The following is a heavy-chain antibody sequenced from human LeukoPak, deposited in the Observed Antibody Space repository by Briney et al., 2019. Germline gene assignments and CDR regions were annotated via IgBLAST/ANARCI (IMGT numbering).Heavy chain of an antibody. CDR3: AKYTGSGWDFDS. CDR2: VTGGGTT. V-gene: IGHV3-43*02. CDR1: RFTFGGFA. D-gene: IGHD6-19*01. J-gene: IGHJ4*02. Sequence: GGSLRLSCAASRFTFGGFAMHWVRQAPVRGLEWVSLVTGGGTTYYADSVRGRFTISRDNSKNSLYLQMNTLRTEDTAFYYCAKYTGSGWDFDSWGQGTLVTVSS.